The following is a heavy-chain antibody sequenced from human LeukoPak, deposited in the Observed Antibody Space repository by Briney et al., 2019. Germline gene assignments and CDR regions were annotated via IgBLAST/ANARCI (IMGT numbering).Heavy chain of an antibody. CDR2: INHSGST. D-gene: IGHD6-19*01. J-gene: IGHJ4*02. V-gene: IGHV4-34*01. CDR3: ARAPGYSSGWYGARGTSRYFDY. Sequence: SETLSLTCAVYGGSFSGYYWSWIRQPPGKGLEWIGEINHSGSTNYNPSLKSRVTTSVDTSKNQFSLKLSSVTAADTAVYYCARAPGYSSGWYGARGTSRYFDYWGQGTLVTVSS. CDR1: GGSFSGYY.